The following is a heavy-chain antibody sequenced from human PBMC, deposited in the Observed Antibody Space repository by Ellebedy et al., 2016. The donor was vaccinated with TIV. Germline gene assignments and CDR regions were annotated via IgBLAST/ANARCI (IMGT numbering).Heavy chain of an antibody. Sequence: GGSLRLXXAASGFTVSSNSMSWVRQAPGKGLEWISHIYSDGNTDYADSVKGRFTISRDNYRNILYLQMNSLRAEDTAVYYCARDERRGDYAPYYYYGMDVWGQGTTVTVSS. CDR3: ARDERRGDYAPYYYYGMDV. J-gene: IGHJ6*02. CDR1: GFTVSSNS. V-gene: IGHV3-53*01. D-gene: IGHD4-17*01. CDR2: IYSDGNT.